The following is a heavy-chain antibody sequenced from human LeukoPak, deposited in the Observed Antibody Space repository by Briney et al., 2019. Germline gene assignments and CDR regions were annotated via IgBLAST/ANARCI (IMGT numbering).Heavy chain of an antibody. V-gene: IGHV3-30-3*01. J-gene: IGHJ3*02. CDR1: GFTFSSYA. Sequence: GGSLRLSCAASGFTFSSYAMHWVRQAPGKGLEWVAVISYDGSNKYYADSVKGRFTISRDNSKNTLYLQMNSLRAEDTAVYYCARDFHTVTTTLPHAFDIWGQGTMVTVSS. CDR3: ARDFHTVTTTLPHAFDI. D-gene: IGHD4-17*01. CDR2: ISYDGSNK.